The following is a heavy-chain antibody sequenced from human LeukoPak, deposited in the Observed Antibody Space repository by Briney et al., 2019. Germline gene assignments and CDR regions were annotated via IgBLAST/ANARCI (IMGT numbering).Heavy chain of an antibody. CDR2: IYHSGST. D-gene: IGHD1-26*01. V-gene: IGHV4-30-2*01. CDR3: ARGIYYPVEY. J-gene: IGHJ4*02. Sequence: SQTLSLTCTVSGGSISSGGYYWSWIRQPPGEGLERIGYIYHSGSTYYNPSLKSRVTISVDRSKNQFSLKLSSVTAADTAVYYCARGIYYPVEYWGQGTLVTVSS. CDR1: GGSISSGGYY.